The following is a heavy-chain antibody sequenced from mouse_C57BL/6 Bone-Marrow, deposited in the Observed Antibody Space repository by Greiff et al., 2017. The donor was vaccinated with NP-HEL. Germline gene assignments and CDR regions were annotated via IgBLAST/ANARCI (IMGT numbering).Heavy chain of an antibody. J-gene: IGHJ3*01. V-gene: IGHV5-9*01. Sequence: EVQLVESGGGLVKPGGSLKLSCAASGFTFSSYTMSWVRQTPEKRLEWVATISGGGGNTYYPDSVKGRFTISRDNAKNTLYLQMSSLRSEDTALYYCARQGYYYGSSWFAYWGQGTLVTVSA. CDR2: ISGGGGNT. D-gene: IGHD1-1*01. CDR3: ARQGYYYGSSWFAY. CDR1: GFTFSSYT.